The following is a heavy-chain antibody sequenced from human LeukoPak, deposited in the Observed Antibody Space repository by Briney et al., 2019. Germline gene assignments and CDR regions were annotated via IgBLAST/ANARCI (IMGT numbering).Heavy chain of an antibody. CDR3: ARKTRYYGMDV. V-gene: IGHV4-38-2*02. CDR2: FSHRGGS. J-gene: IGHJ6*02. CDR1: GYSLSSGFF. Sequence: PSETLSLTCTVSGYSLSSGFFCDWIRQSPGKGLGWTGSFSHRGGSYHNPSLKSRVTISVETSKNQFSLKLSSVTAADTAVYYCARKTRYYGMDVWGQGTTVTVSS.